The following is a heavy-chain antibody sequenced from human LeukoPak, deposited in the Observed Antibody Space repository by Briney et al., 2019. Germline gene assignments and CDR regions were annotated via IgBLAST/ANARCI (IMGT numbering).Heavy chain of an antibody. CDR2: ITAFNGNT. J-gene: IGHJ4*02. D-gene: IGHD3-22*01. CDR3: ARDSYDSSGSYFFLKLLDY. CDR1: GYTFTIYG. Sequence: ASVTVSCKSSGYTFTIYGINWVRQAPGQGLEWMGWITAFNGNTDYAQKFQGRVTMTTDTSTNTAYLELRSLGSDDTAVYYCARDSYDSSGSYFFLKLLDYWGQGTLVTVSS. V-gene: IGHV1-18*01.